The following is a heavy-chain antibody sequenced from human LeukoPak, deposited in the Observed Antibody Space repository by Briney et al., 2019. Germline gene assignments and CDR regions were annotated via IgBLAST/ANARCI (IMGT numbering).Heavy chain of an antibody. V-gene: IGHV1-18*01. CDR1: GYTFTSYG. Sequence: ASVKVSCKASGYTFTSYGISWVRQAPGQGLEWMGWISAYNGNTNYAQKLQGRVTMTTDTSTSTAYMELSSLRSEDTAVYYCARERNWGVDYYFDYWGQGTLVTVSS. D-gene: IGHD7-27*01. CDR3: ARERNWGVDYYFDY. J-gene: IGHJ4*02. CDR2: ISAYNGNT.